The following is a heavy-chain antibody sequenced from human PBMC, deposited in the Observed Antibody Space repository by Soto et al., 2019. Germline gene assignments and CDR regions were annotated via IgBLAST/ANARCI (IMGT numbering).Heavy chain of an antibody. J-gene: IGHJ4*02. CDR2: INHSGGT. D-gene: IGHD3-3*01. Sequence: QVQLQQWGAGLLKPSETLSLTCAVYGGSFSGYYWSWIRQPPQKGLEWIGEINHSGGTNYNPSLKSRVTISVETFKNQFSLKLSSVTAADTAVFYCARLRLEQPWLFDNWGQGTLVTVSS. CDR3: ARLRLEQPWLFDN. CDR1: GGSFSGYY. V-gene: IGHV4-34*02.